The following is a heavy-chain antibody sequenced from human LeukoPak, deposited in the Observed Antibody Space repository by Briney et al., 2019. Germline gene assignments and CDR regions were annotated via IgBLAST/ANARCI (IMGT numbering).Heavy chain of an antibody. CDR2: ISGGDGGT. CDR3: ARGGYTMMVY. CDR1: GFTFSSYA. Sequence: GGSLRLSCAASGFTFSSYAMSWVRQAPGKGLEWVSTISGGDGGTYYAVSVKGRFTISRDNSKNTVYLQMSSLRAEDTAVYYCARGGYTMMVYWGQGTLVTVSS. J-gene: IGHJ4*02. D-gene: IGHD3-22*01. V-gene: IGHV3-23*01.